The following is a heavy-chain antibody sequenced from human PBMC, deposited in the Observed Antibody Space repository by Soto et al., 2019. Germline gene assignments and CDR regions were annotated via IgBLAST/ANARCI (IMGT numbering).Heavy chain of an antibody. V-gene: IGHV3-74*01. D-gene: IGHD1-1*01. CDR3: ASPERDY. CDR1: GFTFSTYW. Sequence: EGQLVESGGGLVQPGGSLRLSCAASGFTFSTYWMHWVRQAPGKGLVWVARINRDGSSTSYADSVKGRFTISRDNAKNTLYLQMNSLRVEDTAVYYCASPERDYWGQGTLVTVSS. CDR2: INRDGSST. J-gene: IGHJ4*02.